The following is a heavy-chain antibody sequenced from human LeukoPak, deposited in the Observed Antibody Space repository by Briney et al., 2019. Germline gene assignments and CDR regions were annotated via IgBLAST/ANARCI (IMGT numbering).Heavy chain of an antibody. D-gene: IGHD5-12*01. CDR1: GFTFRTSW. Sequence: GGSLRLSCVASGFTFRTSWMTWVRQTPDKGLEWVASIKPDGSDKYYVDSVKGRFTISRDNAKNSLYLQMNSLRAEDTAVYYCAREGGYSFDYWGQGTLVTVSS. V-gene: IGHV3-7*01. CDR3: AREGGYSFDY. CDR2: IKPDGSDK. J-gene: IGHJ4*02.